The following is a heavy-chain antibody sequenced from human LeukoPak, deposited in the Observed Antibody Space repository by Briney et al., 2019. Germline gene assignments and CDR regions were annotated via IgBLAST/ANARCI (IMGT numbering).Heavy chain of an antibody. CDR1: GFTFSSYE. D-gene: IGHD1-1*01. CDR3: AKDNGTGDFDY. Sequence: GGSLRLSCAASGFTFSSYEMNWVRQAPGKGLEWVSYISSSGSTTYYADSVKGRFTISRDNSKNTLYLQMNSLRAEDTAVYYCAKDNGTGDFDYWGQGTLVTVSS. J-gene: IGHJ4*02. CDR2: ISSSGSTT. V-gene: IGHV3-48*03.